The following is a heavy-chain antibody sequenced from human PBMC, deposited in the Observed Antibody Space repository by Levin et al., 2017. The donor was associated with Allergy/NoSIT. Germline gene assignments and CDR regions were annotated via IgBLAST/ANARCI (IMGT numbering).Heavy chain of an antibody. CDR2: ISAGGGNT. CDR3: TKAGSSWYIEIDH. J-gene: IGHJ4*02. D-gene: IGHD6-13*01. CDR1: GFTFSTYA. V-gene: IGHV3-23*01. Sequence: GGSLRLSCAASGFTFSTYAMSWVRRAPGKGLEWVSVISAGGGNTNYADSVKGRFTISRDNSKDTLYLQMNSLTAEDTAVYYCTKAGSSWYIEIDHWGQGTLVTVSS.